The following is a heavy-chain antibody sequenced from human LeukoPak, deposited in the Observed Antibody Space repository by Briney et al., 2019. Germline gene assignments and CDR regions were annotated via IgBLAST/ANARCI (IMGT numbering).Heavy chain of an antibody. CDR1: GGSISSYY. CDR2: IYYSGST. D-gene: IGHD1-26*01. CDR3: ARQRGSSGVNWFDP. V-gene: IGHV4-59*01. Sequence: SETLSLTCTVSGGSISSYYWSWIRQPPGKGLEWIGYIYYSGSTNYNPSLESRVTIAADTSKNQFSLKLSSVTAADTAVYYCARQRGSSGVNWFDPWGQGTLVTVSS. J-gene: IGHJ5*02.